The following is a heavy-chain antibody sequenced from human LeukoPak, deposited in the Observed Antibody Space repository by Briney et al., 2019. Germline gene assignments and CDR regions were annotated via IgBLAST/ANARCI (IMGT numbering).Heavy chain of an antibody. J-gene: IGHJ5*02. CDR1: GFTFSHYA. CDR3: ARGLYCSLVSCQIEDNWFDP. CDR2: ISYDGSKK. D-gene: IGHD2-15*01. V-gene: IGHV3-30-3*01. Sequence: SGGSLRLSCAGSGFTFSHYAMHWVRQAPGKGLDWVAVISYDGSKKYYADSVKGRFTISRDNSKNTLYLQMNSLRTEDTAMYYCARGLYCSLVSCQIEDNWFDPWGQGTLVTVSS.